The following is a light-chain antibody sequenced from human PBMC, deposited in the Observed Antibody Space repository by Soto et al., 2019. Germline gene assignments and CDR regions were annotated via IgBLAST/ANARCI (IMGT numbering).Light chain of an antibody. Sequence: EIVMTPSPATLSVPPGEIVALYCRASQSVSSNLAWYQQKPGQAPRLLIFGASTRATGIPARFSGSGSGTEFTLTISSLQSEDFAVYYCQQYNKWPPITFGQGTRLEIK. V-gene: IGKV3-15*01. CDR2: GAS. CDR3: QQYNKWPPIT. CDR1: QSVSSN. J-gene: IGKJ5*01.